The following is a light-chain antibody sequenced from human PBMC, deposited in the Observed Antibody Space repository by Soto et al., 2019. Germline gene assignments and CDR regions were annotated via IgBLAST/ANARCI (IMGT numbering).Light chain of an antibody. CDR1: QSVSSSY. CDR3: QQYGSSPPIT. J-gene: IGKJ5*01. CDR2: GAS. Sequence: EIVLTQSPGTRSLSPGEGATLSCRASQSVSSSYLAWYQQKPGQAPRLLIYGASSRATGIPDRFSGSGSGTDFTLTISRLEPEDFAVYYCQQYGSSPPITFGQGTRLEIK. V-gene: IGKV3-20*01.